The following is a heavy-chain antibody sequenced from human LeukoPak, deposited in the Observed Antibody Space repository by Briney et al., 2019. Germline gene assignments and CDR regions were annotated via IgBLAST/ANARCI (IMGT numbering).Heavy chain of an antibody. J-gene: IGHJ4*02. D-gene: IGHD6-13*01. CDR2: ISYSGTT. V-gene: IGHV4-59*08. Sequence: SETLSLTCTVSGGSISGCYWSWVRQSPGKVLEWIGYISYSGTTNYNPSLKSRVTLSVDTSKNHFSLELTSVTAADTAVYYCARQNPAASGQGLDYWGQGTLVTVSS. CDR3: ARQNPAASGQGLDY. CDR1: GGSISGCY.